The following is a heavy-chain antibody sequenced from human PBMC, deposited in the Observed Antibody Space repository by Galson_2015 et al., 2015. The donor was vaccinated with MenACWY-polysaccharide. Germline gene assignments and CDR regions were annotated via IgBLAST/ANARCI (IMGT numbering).Heavy chain of an antibody. CDR2: ISSDGRNE. CDR1: GFTFSQYA. CDR3: ARTLAYGSGSDRQFDL. J-gene: IGHJ5*02. D-gene: IGHD3-10*01. V-gene: IGHV3-30*04. Sequence: SLRLSCAASGFTFSQYAMHWVRQAPGKGLEWVAVISSDGRNEYHAGSVRGRFSISRDNSKNTLFLQMNGLRLEDTAVFFCARTLAYGSGSDRQFDLWGQGTLVTVSS.